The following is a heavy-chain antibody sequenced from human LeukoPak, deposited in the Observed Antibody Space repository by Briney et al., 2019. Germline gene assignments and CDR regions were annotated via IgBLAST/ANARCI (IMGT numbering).Heavy chain of an antibody. CDR1: GFIFSSYA. V-gene: IGHV3-23*01. CDR3: AKVRNYWYFDC. J-gene: IGHJ4*02. Sequence: GGSLRLSCAVSGFIFSSYAMSWVRQAPGKGLEWVSAIGASGDDTYYADSVRGRFTISRDNSKNTLYLQVNSLRAEDTAVYYCAKVRNYWYFDCWGQGTLVTAPS. CDR2: IGASGDDT. D-gene: IGHD1-7*01.